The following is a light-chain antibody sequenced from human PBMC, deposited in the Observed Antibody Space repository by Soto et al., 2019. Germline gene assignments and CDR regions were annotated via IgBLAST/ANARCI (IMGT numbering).Light chain of an antibody. J-gene: IGKJ4*01. CDR2: SAS. CDR3: QQYASSPLT. CDR1: QSISSLY. V-gene: IGKV3-20*01. Sequence: EIVLTQSPGTLSLSPGEGATLSCGTSQSISSLYLAWYQQKPGQAPSLLMYSASSRATGIPDRFSGSGSGTDFTLTISRLEPEDFAVYYCQQYASSPLTFGGGTRWIS.